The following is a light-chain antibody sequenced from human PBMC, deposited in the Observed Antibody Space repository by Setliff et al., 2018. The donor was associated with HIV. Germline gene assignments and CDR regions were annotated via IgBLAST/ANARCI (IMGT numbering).Light chain of an antibody. Sequence: QSVLTQPRSMSGSPGQSVTISCTGSSNDVGRYNYVSWYQQYPGKAPKLIIFDVYSRPSGVPDRFSGSKSDSTASLTISGLQAEEEADYYCCSYAGNYIWVFGGGTKVTV. CDR2: DVY. J-gene: IGLJ3*02. CDR1: SNDVGRYNY. V-gene: IGLV2-11*01. CDR3: CSYAGNYIWV.